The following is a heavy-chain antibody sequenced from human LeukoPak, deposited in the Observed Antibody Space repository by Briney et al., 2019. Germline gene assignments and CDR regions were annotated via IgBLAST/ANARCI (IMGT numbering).Heavy chain of an antibody. CDR2: IDPSSGGT. CDR1: GYTFTGYY. Sequence: VKVSCKASGYTFTGYYMHWVRQAPGQGLEWMAWIDPSSGGTSYAQKFQGGVTMTRDTSISTAHMELSRLGSDDTAVYYCAREYCSGGLCHQGFDYWGQGTLVTVSS. D-gene: IGHD2-15*01. V-gene: IGHV1-2*02. J-gene: IGHJ4*02. CDR3: AREYCSGGLCHQGFDY.